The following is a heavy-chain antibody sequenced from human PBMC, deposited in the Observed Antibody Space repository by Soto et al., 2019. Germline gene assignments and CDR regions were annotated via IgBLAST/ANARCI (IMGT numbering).Heavy chain of an antibody. D-gene: IGHD3-22*01. CDR1: GDFISSGGYY. CDR2: IYSSGTT. CDR3: ARTDSSGYYFVY. V-gene: IGHV4-31*03. Sequence: QVQLQESGPGLVKPSQTLSLTFTVSGDFISSGGYYWSWIRQLPGKGLEWIGYIYSSGTTYYNPSLKSRITISVDTSKNQFALNLSSVTAADMAVYYCARTDSSGYYFVYWGQGTLVTVFS. J-gene: IGHJ4*02.